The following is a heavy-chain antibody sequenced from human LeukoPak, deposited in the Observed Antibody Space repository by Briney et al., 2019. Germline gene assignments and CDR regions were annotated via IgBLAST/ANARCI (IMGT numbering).Heavy chain of an antibody. J-gene: IGHJ5*02. D-gene: IGHD3-10*01. Sequence: PSETLSLTCAVYGGSFSGYYWSWIRQPPGKGLEWIGEINHSGSTNYNPSLKSRVTISVDTSKNQFSLKLSSVTAADTAVYYCARGVTMVRGYIPNWFDPWGQGTLVTVSS. CDR2: INHSGST. V-gene: IGHV4-34*01. CDR1: GGSFSGYY. CDR3: ARGVTMVRGYIPNWFDP.